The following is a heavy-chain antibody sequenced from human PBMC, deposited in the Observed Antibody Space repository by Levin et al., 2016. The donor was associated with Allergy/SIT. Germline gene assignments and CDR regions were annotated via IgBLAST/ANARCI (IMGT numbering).Heavy chain of an antibody. CDR2: INSDGSST. V-gene: IGHV3-74*01. D-gene: IGHD1-26*01. Sequence: GESLKISCAASGFTFSSYWMHWVRQAPGKGLVWVSRINSDGSSTSYADSVKGRFTISRDNAKNTLYLQMNSLRADDTAVYYCARVATGSFNWFDPWGQGTLVTVSS. CDR1: GFTFSSYW. J-gene: IGHJ5*02. CDR3: ARVATGSFNWFDP.